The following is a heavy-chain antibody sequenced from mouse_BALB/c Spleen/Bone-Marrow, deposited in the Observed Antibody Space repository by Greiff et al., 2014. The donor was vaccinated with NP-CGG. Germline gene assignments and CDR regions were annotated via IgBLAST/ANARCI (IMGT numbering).Heavy chain of an antibody. Sequence: EVQGVESGPELVKPGTSVKISCKTSGYTFTEYTMHWVKQSHGKSLEWIGGINPNNGGTSYNQKFKGKATLTVEKSSSTAYMELRSLTSEDSAVYYCERSEGRYYFAMNYWGQGTSVTVSS. V-gene: IGHV1-18*01. CDR1: GYTFTEYT. CDR3: ERSEGRYYFAMNY. J-gene: IGHJ4*01. CDR2: INPNNGGT.